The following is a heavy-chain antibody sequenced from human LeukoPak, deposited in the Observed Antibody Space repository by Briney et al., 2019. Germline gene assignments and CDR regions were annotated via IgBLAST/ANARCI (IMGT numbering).Heavy chain of an antibody. CDR3: AKGDWNDVPYYYYGMDV. CDR1: GFTFSSYA. V-gene: IGHV3-23*01. CDR2: ISGSGGST. D-gene: IGHD1-1*01. Sequence: GGSLRLSCAASGFTFSSYAMSWVRQAPGKGLEWVSAISGSGGSTYYADSVKGRFTISRDNSKNTLYLQMNSLRAEDTAVYYCAKGDWNDVPYYYYGMDVWGQGTTVTVSS. J-gene: IGHJ6*02.